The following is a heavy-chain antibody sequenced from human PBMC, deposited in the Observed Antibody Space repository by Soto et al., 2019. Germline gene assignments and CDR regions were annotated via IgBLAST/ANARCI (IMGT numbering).Heavy chain of an antibody. Sequence: GGSLRLSCAASGFTFSSYAMSWVRQAPGKGLEWVSVISGSGGSTYYADSVKGRFAISRDNSKNTLYLQMNSLRADDAAIYYCAKDEARGDDRSAYVYWGQGTLVTVSS. CDR2: ISGSGGST. V-gene: IGHV3-23*01. CDR1: GFTFSSYA. CDR3: AKDEARGDDRSAYVY. J-gene: IGHJ4*02. D-gene: IGHD3-10*01.